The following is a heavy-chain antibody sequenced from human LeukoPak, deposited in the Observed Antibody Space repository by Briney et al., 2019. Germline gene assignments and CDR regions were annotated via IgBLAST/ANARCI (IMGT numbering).Heavy chain of an antibody. D-gene: IGHD5-18*01. Sequence: ASVKVSCKASGYIFTGYYMHWVRQAPGQGLEWMGGIIPIFGTANYAQKFQGRVTITADKSTSIAYMELSSLRSDDTAVYYCARDLDTAMVSGCNWFDPWGQGTLVTVSS. V-gene: IGHV1-69*06. CDR1: GYIFTGYY. CDR2: IIPIFGTA. J-gene: IGHJ5*02. CDR3: ARDLDTAMVSGCNWFDP.